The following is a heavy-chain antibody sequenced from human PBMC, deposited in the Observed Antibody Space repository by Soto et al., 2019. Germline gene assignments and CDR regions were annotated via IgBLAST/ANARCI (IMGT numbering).Heavy chain of an antibody. V-gene: IGHV1-18*04. CDR1: GYTFSSYS. CDR2: ISTYSGNT. Sequence: QIQMVQSGVEVKQPGASVKISCKTPGYTFSSYSINWVRQAPGQGLEWMAWISTYSGNTHYAERVQGRVTVTLDKSARTAFMEMRGLTSDDTAVYFCARDNGYFDLWGQGTLVTVSS. J-gene: IGHJ4*02. CDR3: ARDNGYFDL.